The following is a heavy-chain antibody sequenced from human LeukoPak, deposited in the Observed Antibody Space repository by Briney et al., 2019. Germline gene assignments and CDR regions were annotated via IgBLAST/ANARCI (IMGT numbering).Heavy chain of an antibody. CDR1: GFTFGDYA. D-gene: IGHD4-17*01. CDR2: VRSKAYGGTT. CDR3: TRCDAGLTTVTQFIN. J-gene: IGHJ4*02. Sequence: GGSLRLSCTASGFTFGDYAMSWVRQAPGKGLEWVGFVRSKAYGGTTEYAASVKGRFTISRDDSKSIAYLQMNSLKTEDTALYYCTRCDAGLTTVTQFINWGQGTLVTVSS. V-gene: IGHV3-49*04.